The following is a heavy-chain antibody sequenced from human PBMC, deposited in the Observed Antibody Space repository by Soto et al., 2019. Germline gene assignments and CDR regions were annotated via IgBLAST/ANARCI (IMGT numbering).Heavy chain of an antibody. CDR3: ARGGGRGYSYGYRKTWFDP. J-gene: IGHJ5*02. CDR2: INHSGST. V-gene: IGHV4-34*01. CDR1: GGSFSDYY. D-gene: IGHD5-18*01. Sequence: SETLSLTCAVYGGSFSDYYWSWIRQPPGKGLEWIGEINHSGSTNYNPSLKSRVAISVDTSKTQFSLKLTSVTAADTAVYYCARGGGRGYSYGYRKTWFDPWGQGTLVTVSS.